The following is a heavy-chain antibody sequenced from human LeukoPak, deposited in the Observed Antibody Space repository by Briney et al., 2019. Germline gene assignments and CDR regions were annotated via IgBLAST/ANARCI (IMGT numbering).Heavy chain of an antibody. D-gene: IGHD6-13*01. CDR1: GFTFSSYG. Sequence: PGRSLRLSCAASGFTFSSYGMHWVRQAPGKGLEWVAVISYDGSNKYYADSVKGRFTISRDNSKNTLYLQMNSLRAEDTAVYYCANQGKQQLVPGKNYYYYYMDVWGKGTTVTISS. CDR2: ISYDGSNK. CDR3: ANQGKQQLVPGKNYYYYYMDV. J-gene: IGHJ6*03. V-gene: IGHV3-30*18.